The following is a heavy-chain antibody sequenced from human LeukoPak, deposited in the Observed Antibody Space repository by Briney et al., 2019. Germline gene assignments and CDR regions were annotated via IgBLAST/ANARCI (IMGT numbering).Heavy chain of an antibody. CDR3: ARGDDYGSNTRLPRFNWFDP. V-gene: IGHV3-30*02. CDR1: GVSFSTDG. D-gene: IGHD4-23*01. CDR2: VLHDEKIK. J-gene: IGHJ5*02. Sequence: GGSLRLSCAASGVSFSTDGMHWVRQAPGKGLEWVAYVLHDEKIKYYADAVKGRFSISRDNSKSTVYLQMNSLKSGDTAVYYCARGDDYGSNTRLPRFNWFDPWGNGTLVTVSS.